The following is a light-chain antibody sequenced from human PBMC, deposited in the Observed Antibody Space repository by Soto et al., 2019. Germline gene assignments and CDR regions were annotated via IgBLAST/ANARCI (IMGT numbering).Light chain of an antibody. CDR3: QRFGTSPPWT. CDR1: QSLSSSY. J-gene: IGKJ1*01. V-gene: IGKV3-20*01. Sequence: EIVLTQSPGTLSLSPGERATLSCRASQSLSSSYLAWYQQKPCQAPRLLIYGTSIRATGIPDRFSGSGSGTDFTLTITRLEPEDFAVYYCQRFGTSPPWTFGQGTKVDIK. CDR2: GTS.